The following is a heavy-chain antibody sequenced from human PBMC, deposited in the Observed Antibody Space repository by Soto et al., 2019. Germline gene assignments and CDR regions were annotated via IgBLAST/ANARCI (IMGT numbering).Heavy chain of an antibody. CDR3: ARDQSSSSWFKGGMDV. CDR1: GFTFSSYW. D-gene: IGHD6-13*01. Sequence: EVQLVESGGGLVQPGGSLRLSCAASGFTFSSYWMSWVRQAPGKGLEWVANIKQDGSEKYYVDSVKGRFTISRDNAKNSLYLQMNSLRAEDTAVYYCARDQSSSSWFKGGMDVWGQGTTVTVSS. CDR2: IKQDGSEK. J-gene: IGHJ6*02. V-gene: IGHV3-7*01.